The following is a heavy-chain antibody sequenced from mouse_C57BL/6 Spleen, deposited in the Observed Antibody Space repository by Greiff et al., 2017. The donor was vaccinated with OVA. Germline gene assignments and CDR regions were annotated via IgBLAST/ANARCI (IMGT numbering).Heavy chain of an antibody. CDR3: ARGGSHYGSSPYYFDY. Sequence: QVQLQQPGAELVMPGASVKLSCKASGYTFTSYWLHWVKQRPGQGLEWIGEIDPSDSYTNYNQKFKGKSTLTVDKSSSTAYMQLSSLTSEDSAVYYCARGGSHYGSSPYYFDYWGQGTTLTVSS. J-gene: IGHJ2*01. CDR2: IDPSDSYT. D-gene: IGHD1-1*01. V-gene: IGHV1-69*01. CDR1: GYTFTSYW.